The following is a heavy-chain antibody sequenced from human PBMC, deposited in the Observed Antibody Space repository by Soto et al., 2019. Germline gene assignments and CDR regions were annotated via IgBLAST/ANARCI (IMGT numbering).Heavy chain of an antibody. Sequence: QVQLVQSGAEVKKPGSSVTVSCKASGGTFGNSAISWVRQAPGQGLEWMGGISPIFPTPDYAQKFQVSVTITADESTTTAYMELKSLRSEDTAVYYCARDKDRQQLGGNSYYGIDVWGQGTTVTVSS. J-gene: IGHJ6*02. D-gene: IGHD3-16*02. V-gene: IGHV1-69*12. CDR3: ARDKDRQQLGGNSYYGIDV. CDR2: ISPIFPTP. CDR1: GGTFGNSA.